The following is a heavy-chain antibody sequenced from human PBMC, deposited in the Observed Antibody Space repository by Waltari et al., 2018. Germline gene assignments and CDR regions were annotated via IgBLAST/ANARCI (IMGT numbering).Heavy chain of an antibody. Sequence: QVQLQESGPGLVKPSETLSLTCAVSSYSISSGYFWGWIRQPPGKGLEWFGSSFHNGRNYYNPSLNSRVTISVDTSKNQFSLRLGAVTAADSAVYYWARNRGNYSFFYWGQGTLVTVSS. V-gene: IGHV4-38-2*01. CDR3: ARNRGNYSFFY. D-gene: IGHD1-26*01. CDR1: SYSISSGYF. J-gene: IGHJ4*02. CDR2: SFHNGRN.